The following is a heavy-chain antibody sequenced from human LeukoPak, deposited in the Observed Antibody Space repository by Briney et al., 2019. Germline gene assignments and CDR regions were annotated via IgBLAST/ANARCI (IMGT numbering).Heavy chain of an antibody. CDR1: GGSISSGGYS. Sequence: SETLSLTCAVSGGSISSGGYSWSWIRQPPGKGLEWIGYIYHSGSTYYNPSLKSRVTISVDRSKNQFSLKLSSVTAADTAVYYCARVFGEYCSGGSCYSSAFDIWGQGTMVTVSS. V-gene: IGHV4-30-2*01. D-gene: IGHD2-15*01. CDR2: IYHSGST. CDR3: ARVFGEYCSGGSCYSSAFDI. J-gene: IGHJ3*02.